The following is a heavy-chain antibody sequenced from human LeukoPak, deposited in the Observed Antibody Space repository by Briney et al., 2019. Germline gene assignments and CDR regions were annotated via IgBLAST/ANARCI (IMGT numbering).Heavy chain of an antibody. V-gene: IGHV1-46*01. Sequence: ASVKVSCKASGYTFTGYYMHWVRQAPGLGLEWMGIIRPIGDTTTYSQKFQGRVTMTRDMSTSTFYLELSSLRSEDTALYYCARDVPYCGGNCHDAFDIWGQGTQVTVSS. CDR2: IRPIGDTT. CDR3: ARDVPYCGGNCHDAFDI. D-gene: IGHD2-21*02. J-gene: IGHJ3*02. CDR1: GYTFTGYY.